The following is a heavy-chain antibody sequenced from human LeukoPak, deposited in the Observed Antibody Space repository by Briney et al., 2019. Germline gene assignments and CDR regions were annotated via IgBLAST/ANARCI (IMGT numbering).Heavy chain of an antibody. D-gene: IGHD1-26*01. Sequence: PSETLSLTCTVSGDSISSYYWSWIRQPPGKGLGWIGYIYYSGSTNYNPSLKSRVTISVDTSKNQFSLQLSSVTAADTAVYYCARVYSGSYYYYGMDVWGQGTTVTVSS. V-gene: IGHV4-59*01. CDR2: IYYSGST. CDR3: ARVYSGSYYYYGMDV. CDR1: GDSISSYY. J-gene: IGHJ6*02.